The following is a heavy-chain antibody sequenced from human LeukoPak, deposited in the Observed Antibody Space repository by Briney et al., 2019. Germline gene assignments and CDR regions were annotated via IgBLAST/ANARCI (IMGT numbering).Heavy chain of an antibody. CDR2: ISWNGNSV. V-gene: IGHV3-9*01. J-gene: IGHJ4*02. Sequence: GGSLRLSCAASGFTFGDYAIYWVRQAPGKGLEWVSVISWNGNSVGYADSVKGRFTISRDNAKNSLYLQMNSLRAEDTAVYYCAKESRDLIFDYWGQGTLVTVSS. CDR3: AKESRDLIFDY. CDR1: GFTFGDYA.